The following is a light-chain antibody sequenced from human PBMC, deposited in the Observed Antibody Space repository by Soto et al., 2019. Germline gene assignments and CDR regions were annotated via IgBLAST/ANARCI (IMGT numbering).Light chain of an antibody. CDR3: AAWDDSLNGRHV. V-gene: IGLV1-44*01. CDR1: SSNIGSNT. CDR2: SNN. Sequence: QSVLTQPPSASGTPGQRVTISCSGSSSNIGSNTVNWYQQLPGTAPQLLIYSNNQRPSGVPDRFSGSKSGTSASLAISGLQSEDEADYYCAAWDDSLNGRHVFGTGTKLTVL. J-gene: IGLJ1*01.